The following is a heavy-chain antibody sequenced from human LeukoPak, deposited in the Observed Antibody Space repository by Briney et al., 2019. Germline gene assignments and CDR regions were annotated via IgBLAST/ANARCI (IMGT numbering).Heavy chain of an antibody. J-gene: IGHJ3*02. D-gene: IGHD1-26*01. Sequence: SETLSLTCAASGYSISSGYYWGWIRQPPGKGLEWIGSIYHSGSTYYNPSLKSRVTISVDTSKNQFSLKLSSVTAADTAVYYCARITSGSYRPLSAFDIWGQGTMVTVSS. CDR3: ARITSGSYRPLSAFDI. V-gene: IGHV4-38-2*01. CDR1: GYSISSGYY. CDR2: IYHSGST.